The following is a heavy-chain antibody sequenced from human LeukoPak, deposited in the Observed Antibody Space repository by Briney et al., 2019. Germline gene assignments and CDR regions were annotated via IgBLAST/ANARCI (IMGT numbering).Heavy chain of an antibody. Sequence: SETLSLTCTVAGDSIISNIYWWDWVRLPPGKGLEWIGATFYTGRTFYSPSLKSRVTISVDTSKNQFSLDLSSATAADTAVYYCARRRHNFDFYDVWGQGTRVTVSS. D-gene: IGHD3/OR15-3a*01. CDR1: GDSIISNIYW. J-gene: IGHJ3*01. V-gene: IGHV4-39*01. CDR2: TFYTGRT. CDR3: ARRRHNFDFYDV.